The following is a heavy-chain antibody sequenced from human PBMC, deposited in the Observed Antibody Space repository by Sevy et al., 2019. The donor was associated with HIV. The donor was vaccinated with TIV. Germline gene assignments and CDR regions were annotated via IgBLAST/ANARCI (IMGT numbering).Heavy chain of an antibody. J-gene: IGHJ4*02. Sequence: GGSLRLSCAASGLIFSDYYMGWVRQAPGKGLEWVADISSGNTYTNYADSVQGGFTIVRDNAKKSLYLQMNTLRAEDTAVYYCARLRVIASAPYYFDYWGQGALVTVSS. CDR3: ARLRVIASAPYYFDY. V-gene: IGHV3-11*06. CDR2: ISSGNTYT. D-gene: IGHD2-21*01. CDR1: GLIFSDYY.